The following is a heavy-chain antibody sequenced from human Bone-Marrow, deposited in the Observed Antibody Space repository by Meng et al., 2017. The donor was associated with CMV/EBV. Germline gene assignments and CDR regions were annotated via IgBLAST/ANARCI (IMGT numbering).Heavy chain of an antibody. CDR2: IKQDGSEK. Sequence: GESLKISCAASGCTFSSYWMSWVRQAPGKGLEWVANIKQDGSEKYYVDSVKGRFTISRDNAKNSLYLQMNSLRAEDTAVYYCAREVGIAAAGPKGVFDYWGQGTLVTVSS. V-gene: IGHV3-7*01. CDR3: AREVGIAAAGPKGVFDY. CDR1: GCTFSSYW. J-gene: IGHJ4*02. D-gene: IGHD6-13*01.